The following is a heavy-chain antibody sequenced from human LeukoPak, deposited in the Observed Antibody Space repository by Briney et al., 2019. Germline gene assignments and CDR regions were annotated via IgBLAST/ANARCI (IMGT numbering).Heavy chain of an antibody. CDR3: ARGSYSYGFGGFDY. J-gene: IGHJ4*02. D-gene: IGHD5-18*01. V-gene: IGHV3-33*01. Sequence: PGRSLRLSCAASGFTFSSYGMHWVRQAPGKGLKWVAVIWYDGSNKYYADSVKGRFTISRDNSKNTLYLQMNSLRAEDTAVYYCARGSYSYGFGGFDYWGQGTLITVSS. CDR1: GFTFSSYG. CDR2: IWYDGSNK.